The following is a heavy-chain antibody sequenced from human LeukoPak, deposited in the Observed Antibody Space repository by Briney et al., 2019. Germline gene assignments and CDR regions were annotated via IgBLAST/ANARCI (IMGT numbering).Heavy chain of an antibody. Sequence: SETLSLTCTVSGGSISSYYWSWIRQPPGKGLEWIGYIYYSGSTNYNPSLKSRVTISVDTSKNQFSLKLSSVTAADTAVYYCARGNDYGDPRWFDPWGQGTLVTVSS. V-gene: IGHV4-59*01. CDR1: GGSISSYY. D-gene: IGHD4-17*01. CDR3: ARGNDYGDPRWFDP. CDR2: IYYSGST. J-gene: IGHJ5*02.